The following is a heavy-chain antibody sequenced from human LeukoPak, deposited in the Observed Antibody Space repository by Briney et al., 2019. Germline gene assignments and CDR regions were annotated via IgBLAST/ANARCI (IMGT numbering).Heavy chain of an antibody. J-gene: IGHJ4*02. CDR2: FDPEDGET. Sequence: ASVKVSCKVSGYTLTELSMHWVRQAPGKGLEWMGGFDPEDGETIYAQKFQGRVTMTEDTSTDTAYMELSSLRSEDAAVYYCATFGFARRRYYDSSGYPYQDYWGQGTLVTVSS. V-gene: IGHV1-24*01. D-gene: IGHD3-22*01. CDR3: ATFGFARRRYYDSSGYPYQDY. CDR1: GYTLTELS.